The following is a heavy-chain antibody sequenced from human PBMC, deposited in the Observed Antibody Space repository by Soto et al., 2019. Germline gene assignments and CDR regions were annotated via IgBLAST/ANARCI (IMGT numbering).Heavy chain of an antibody. D-gene: IGHD3-22*01. Sequence: PSQTLSLTCAISVDSVSSNSAAWNWIRQSPSRGLEWLGRTYYRSKWYNDYAVSVKSRITINPDTSKNQFSLQLNSVTPEDTAVYYCARGRYYDSSGYYYFYYYGMDVWGQGTTVTVSS. CDR2: TYYRSKWYN. CDR1: VDSVSSNSAA. J-gene: IGHJ6*02. CDR3: ARGRYYDSSGYYYFYYYGMDV. V-gene: IGHV6-1*01.